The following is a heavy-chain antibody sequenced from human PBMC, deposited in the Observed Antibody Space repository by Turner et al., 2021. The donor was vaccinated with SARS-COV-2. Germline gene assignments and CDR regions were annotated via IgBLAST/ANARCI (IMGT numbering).Heavy chain of an antibody. J-gene: IGHJ4*02. Sequence: QVQLVESGGGVVPPGRARRLSRAASGFTFSSYAMHWVRQAPGKGLEWVAVMSFDGSIKYYADSVKGRFTISRDNSKNTLYLQMNSLRAEDTAVYYCARGVAVYGEHRPLDYWGQGTLVTVSS. D-gene: IGHD4-17*01. CDR3: ARGVAVYGEHRPLDY. CDR1: GFTFSSYA. CDR2: MSFDGSIK. V-gene: IGHV3-30-3*01.